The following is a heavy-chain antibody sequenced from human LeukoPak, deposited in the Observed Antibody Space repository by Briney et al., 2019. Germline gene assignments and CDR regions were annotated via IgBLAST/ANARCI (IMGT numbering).Heavy chain of an antibody. CDR2: IRSSGSII. CDR1: GFTFSDYY. Sequence: PGGSLRLSCAASGFTFSDYYMTWIRQAPGKGLEWVSYIRSSGSIIYYADSVKGRFIISRDNAKNSLYLQMNSLRAEDTAVYFCARVGYDSSGRFDYWGQGTLVTVSS. D-gene: IGHD3-22*01. V-gene: IGHV3-11*04. CDR3: ARVGYDSSGRFDY. J-gene: IGHJ4*02.